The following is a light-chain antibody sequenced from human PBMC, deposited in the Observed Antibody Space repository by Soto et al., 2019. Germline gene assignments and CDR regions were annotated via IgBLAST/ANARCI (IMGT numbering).Light chain of an antibody. CDR2: LAS. V-gene: IGKV1-17*01. CDR1: QHITND. J-gene: IGKJ2*01. Sequence: DIQMTQSPSSLSVSVGDTVTITCRASQHITNDCAWYQQKAGRAPKCLILLASRLQTGVPSRFSGSGSGTEFTLTISRLQPEDFATYYCLHHNGYSPVFGQGTKVEIK. CDR3: LHHNGYSPV.